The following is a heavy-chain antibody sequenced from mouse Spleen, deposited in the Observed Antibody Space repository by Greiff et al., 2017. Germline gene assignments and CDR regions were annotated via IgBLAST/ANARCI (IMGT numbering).Heavy chain of an antibody. J-gene: IGHJ4*01. CDR1: GFTFSDYG. D-gene: IGHD1-1*01. V-gene: IGHV5-17*01. CDR2: ISSGSSTI. Sequence: DVQLVESGGGLVKPGGSLKLSCAASGFTFSDYGMHWVRQAPEKGLEWVAYISSGSSTIYYADTVKGRFTISRDNAKNTLFLQMTSLRSEDTAMYYCARTFYYGSSPYAMDYWGQGTSVTVSS. CDR3: ARTFYYGSSPYAMDY.